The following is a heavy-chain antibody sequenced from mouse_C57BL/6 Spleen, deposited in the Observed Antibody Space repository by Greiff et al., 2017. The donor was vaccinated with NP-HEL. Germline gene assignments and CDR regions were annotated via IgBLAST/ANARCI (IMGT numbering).Heavy chain of an antibody. D-gene: IGHD2-2*01. J-gene: IGHJ3*01. CDR3: ARDRGIYYGYDGGAY. V-gene: IGHV3-6*01. CDR1: GYSITSGYY. CDR2: ISYDGSN. Sequence: EVKLQESGPGLVKPSPSLSLTCSVTGYSITSGYYWNWIRQFPGNKLEWMGYISYDGSNNYNPSLKNRISITRDTSKNQFFLKLNSVTTEDTATYYCARDRGIYYGYDGGAYWGQGTLVTVSA.